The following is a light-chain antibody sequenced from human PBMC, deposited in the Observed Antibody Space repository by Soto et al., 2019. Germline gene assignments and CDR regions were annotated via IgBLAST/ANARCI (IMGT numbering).Light chain of an antibody. J-gene: IGKJ2*03. V-gene: IGKV3-11*01. CDR2: DAS. CDR3: QQRSSEYS. Sequence: EIVLTQSPATLSLSPGERATLSCRASQSIGSYLAWYQQKPGRAPRLLIYDASNRASGLPARFSGSGSGTDFTLTISSLEPEDFAVYYCQQRSSEYSFGQGTKLEIK. CDR1: QSIGSY.